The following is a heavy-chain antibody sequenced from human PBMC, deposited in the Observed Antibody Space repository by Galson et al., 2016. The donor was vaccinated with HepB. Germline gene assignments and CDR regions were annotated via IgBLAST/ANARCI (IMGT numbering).Heavy chain of an antibody. V-gene: IGHV3-11*06. CDR3: ARAGSSWYFDY. CDR2: ISSSSSYT. J-gene: IGHJ4*02. CDR1: AFTFNSYW. Sequence: SLRLSCAASAFTFNSYWMSWVRQAPGKGLEWVSYISSSSSYTNYAESVKGRFTISRDNAKNSLYLQMNSLRAEDTAVYYCARAGSSWYFDYWGQGTLVTVSS. D-gene: IGHD6-13*01.